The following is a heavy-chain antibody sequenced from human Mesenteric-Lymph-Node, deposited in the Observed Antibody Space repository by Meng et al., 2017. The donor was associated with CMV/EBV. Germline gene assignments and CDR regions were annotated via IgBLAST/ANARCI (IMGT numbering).Heavy chain of an antibody. D-gene: IGHD3-10*01. CDR1: GFNVRDKY. CDR3: TGDSVSNPNLDY. J-gene: IGHJ4*02. V-gene: IGHV3-66*01. Sequence: VPRVESGVGLVQPGGSMRLSCAASGFNVRDKYMSWVRQAPGKGLEWVCIIYRGDNTYYIDSVKDRFTVSRDNSKNTMYLQMNSLRVEDTAVYYCTGDSVSNPNLDYWGQGTLVTVSS. CDR2: IYRGDNT.